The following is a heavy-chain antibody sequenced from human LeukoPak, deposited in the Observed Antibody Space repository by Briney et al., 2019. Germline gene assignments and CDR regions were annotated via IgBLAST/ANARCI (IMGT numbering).Heavy chain of an antibody. J-gene: IGHJ4*02. D-gene: IGHD6-19*01. CDR1: GGSISSYY. CDR3: ARSGPIAVAGVDY. V-gene: IGHV4-4*07. Sequence: SETLSLTCIASGGSISSYYWSWIRQPAGKGLEWIGRIYSSGNTNYNPSLKSRVTISVDKSKNQFSLKLSSVTAADTAVYYCARSGPIAVAGVDYWGQGTLVTVSS. CDR2: IYSSGNT.